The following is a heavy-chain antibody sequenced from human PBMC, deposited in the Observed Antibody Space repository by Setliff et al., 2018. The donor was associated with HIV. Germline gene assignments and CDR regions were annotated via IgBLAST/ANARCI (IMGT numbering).Heavy chain of an antibody. V-gene: IGHV1-18*01. CDR3: ARGYDGSGFYYVY. J-gene: IGHJ4*02. D-gene: IGHD3-22*01. Sequence: GASVKVSCKTSGYTFTNYGISWVRQAPGQGLEWTGWIRTYNGNTNYAQRLQGRVTMTIDTSTSTAYMELRSLRSDDTAVYYCARGYDGSGFYYVYWGQGTLVTVSS. CDR2: IRTYNGNT. CDR1: GYTFTNYG.